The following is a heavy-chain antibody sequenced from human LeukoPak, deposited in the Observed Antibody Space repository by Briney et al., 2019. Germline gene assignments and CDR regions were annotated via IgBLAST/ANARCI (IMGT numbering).Heavy chain of an antibody. D-gene: IGHD6-19*01. V-gene: IGHV1-2*02. CDR3: TRDAKYSSERSDY. CDR2: INPKSGGT. J-gene: IGHJ4*02. CDR1: GYTFTGYY. Sequence: ASVKVSCKASGYTFTGYYMHWVRQAPGQGLEWLGWINPKSGGTSYAQKFQGRVTLTRHTSISTAYMELNRLRSDDTALYYCTRDAKYSSERSDYWGQGTLVTVSS.